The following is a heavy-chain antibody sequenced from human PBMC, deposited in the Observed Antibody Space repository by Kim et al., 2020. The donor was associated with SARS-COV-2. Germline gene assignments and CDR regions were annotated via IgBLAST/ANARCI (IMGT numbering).Heavy chain of an antibody. V-gene: IGHV3-30*18. D-gene: IGHD2-2*01. CDR1: GFTFSDYG. CDR3: VKTGCSSTNCYGNF. Sequence: GGSLRLSCAASGFTFSDYGMHWVRQAPGKGLEWVAFISNDGSNKYYLDSVRGRFTISRDNSKNTLSLQMNSLRAEDTSVYYCVKTGCSSTNCYGNFWGQGTLVTVSS. CDR2: ISNDGSNK. J-gene: IGHJ4*02.